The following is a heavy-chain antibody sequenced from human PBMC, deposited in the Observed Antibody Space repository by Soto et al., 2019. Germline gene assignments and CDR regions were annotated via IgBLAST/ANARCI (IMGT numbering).Heavy chain of an antibody. CDR1: GFTFSSYS. J-gene: IGHJ4*02. CDR2: ISSSSSYI. D-gene: IGHD3-10*01. V-gene: IGHV3-21*01. Sequence: GGSLRLSCAASGFTFSSYSMNWVRQAPGKGLEWVSSISSSSSYIYYADSVKGRFTISRDNAKNSLYLQMNSLRAEDTAVYYCASSDRVRGVPPYWGQGTLVTVSS. CDR3: ASSDRVRGVPPY.